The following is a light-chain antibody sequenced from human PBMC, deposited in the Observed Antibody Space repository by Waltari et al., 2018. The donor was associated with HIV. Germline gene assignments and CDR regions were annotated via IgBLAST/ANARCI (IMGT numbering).Light chain of an antibody. J-gene: IGKJ1*01. CDR3: QQSHVTPRT. V-gene: IGKV1-39*01. CDR1: QSISTY. Sequence: DIQMTQSPSSLSASVGDRVTITCRESQSISTYLNWYQQKPGKAPKFLIYDAYSLQSGVPSRFSGSGSGTDFTLIISSLQPEDFATYYCQQSHVTPRTFGQGTKVEIK. CDR2: DAY.